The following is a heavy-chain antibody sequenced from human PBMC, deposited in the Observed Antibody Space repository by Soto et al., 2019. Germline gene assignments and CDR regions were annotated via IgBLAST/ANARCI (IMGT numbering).Heavy chain of an antibody. CDR3: ASLPYFSVSGGDHAYFDY. J-gene: IGHJ4*02. CDR2: SVPLFGTA. Sequence: SVKVSCKASGGTFSSHAINWVRQAPGQGLEWMGGSVPLFGTANYAQKFQGRVTINADESTSTAFMELNSLRSEDTAVYYCASLPYFSVSGGDHAYFDYWGQGTLVTVSS. D-gene: IGHD3-22*01. V-gene: IGHV1-69*13. CDR1: GGTFSSHA.